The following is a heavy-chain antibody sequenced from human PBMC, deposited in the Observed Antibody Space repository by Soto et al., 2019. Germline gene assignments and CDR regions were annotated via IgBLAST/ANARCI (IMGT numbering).Heavy chain of an antibody. D-gene: IGHD3-22*01. CDR1: GFTFSSYS. CDR3: ASHPIYDSSGYLT. J-gene: IGHJ5*02. Sequence: GSLRLSCAASGFTFSSYSMNWVRQAPGKGLEWIGTIYYSKSPYYNSSLKSRVTISVDTSKNQFSLKLSSVTAADTAVYYCASHPIYDSSGYLTWGQGTLVTVSS. CDR2: IYYSKSP. V-gene: IGHV4-59*08.